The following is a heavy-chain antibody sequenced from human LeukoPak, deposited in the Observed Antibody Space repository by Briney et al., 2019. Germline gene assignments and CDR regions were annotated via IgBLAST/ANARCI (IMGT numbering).Heavy chain of an antibody. CDR1: GYTFINYN. V-gene: IGHV1-8*03. D-gene: IGHD2-15*01. CDR2: VNPRSGNA. Sequence: ASVKVSCKASGYTFINYNINWVRQATGQGLEWMGWVNPRSGNAGYLQKFQGRLTITRDTSIDTAYMDLSSLSSEDTAVYYCARGATFRRYCSGGSCRLFDYWGQGTLVTVSS. J-gene: IGHJ4*02. CDR3: ARGATFRRYCSGGSCRLFDY.